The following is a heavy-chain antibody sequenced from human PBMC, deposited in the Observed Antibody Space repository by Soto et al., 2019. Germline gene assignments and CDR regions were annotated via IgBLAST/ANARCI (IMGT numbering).Heavy chain of an antibody. Sequence: QVQLVESGGGVVQPGRSLRLSCAASGFTFSSYGMHWVRQAPGKGLEWVAVIWYDGSNKYYADSVKGRFTISRDNSKNTLYLQMNSLRAEDTAVYYCARAGYYYYYYGMDVWGQGTTVTVSS. CDR3: ARAGYYYYYYGMDV. J-gene: IGHJ6*02. D-gene: IGHD3-9*01. CDR2: IWYDGSNK. V-gene: IGHV3-33*01. CDR1: GFTFSSYG.